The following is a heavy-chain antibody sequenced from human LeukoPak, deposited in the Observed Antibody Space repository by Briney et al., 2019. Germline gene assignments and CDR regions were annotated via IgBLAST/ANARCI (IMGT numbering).Heavy chain of an antibody. V-gene: IGHV3-73*01. CDR1: GFTFSDSD. CDR2: ITTKRSNYAT. CDR3: TTYRSGHY. J-gene: IGHJ4*02. Sequence: QPGGSLRLSCAASGFTFSDSDIHWVRQASGKGLEWVGRITTKRSNYATAYTASVKGRFTISRHDSENTAYLQMNSLKTEDTALYHCTTYRSGHYWGQGTLVTVSS. D-gene: IGHD6-19*01.